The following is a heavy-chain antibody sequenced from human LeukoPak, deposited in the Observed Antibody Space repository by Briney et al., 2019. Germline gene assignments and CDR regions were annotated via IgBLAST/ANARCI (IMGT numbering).Heavy chain of an antibody. J-gene: IGHJ6*03. CDR1: GYTVTSYG. CDR3: ARDSTGSYDFWSGYSKYYYYYYMDV. Sequence: GASVKVCCKASGYTVTSYGISWVRQAPGQRPAWRGWSSADNGNTNYAQKLQGRVTMPTDTSTSTAYMELRSLRSDHTAVYYCARDSTGSYDFWSGYSKYYYYYYMDVWGKGTTVTVSS. CDR2: SSADNGNT. D-gene: IGHD3-3*01. V-gene: IGHV1-18*01.